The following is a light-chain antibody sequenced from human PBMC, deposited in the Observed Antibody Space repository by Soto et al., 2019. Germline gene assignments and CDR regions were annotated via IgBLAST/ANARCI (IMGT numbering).Light chain of an antibody. Sequence: IMLSQYPVTLSLSPGERATLSCRASQSVSSNLAWYQQKAGQAPRLLIYGASTRATGIPARSSGSGSGTEFTLTIRSLQSEDFAVYYCQQYNQWPPWTFALGTKV. J-gene: IGKJ1*01. CDR3: QQYNQWPPWT. CDR2: GAS. CDR1: QSVSSN. V-gene: IGKV3D-15*01.